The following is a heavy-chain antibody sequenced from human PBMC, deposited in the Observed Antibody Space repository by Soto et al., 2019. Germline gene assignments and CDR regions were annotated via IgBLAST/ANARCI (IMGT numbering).Heavy chain of an antibody. CDR3: ATTYYYDSSGYYSFDY. J-gene: IGHJ4*02. CDR1: GGTFSSYT. V-gene: IGHV1-69*02. D-gene: IGHD3-22*01. Sequence: SVKVSCKASGGTFSSYTISWVRQAPGQGLEWMGRIIPILGIANYAQKFQGRVTITADKSTSTAYMELSSLRSEDTAVYYCATTYYYDSSGYYSFDYWGQGTLVTVSS. CDR2: IIPILGIA.